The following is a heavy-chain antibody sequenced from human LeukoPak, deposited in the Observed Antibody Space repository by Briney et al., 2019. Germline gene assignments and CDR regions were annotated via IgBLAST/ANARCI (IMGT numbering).Heavy chain of an antibody. J-gene: IGHJ4*02. CDR2: IYHSGST. Sequence: SETLSLTCTVPGYSIISDPYWGWIRQPPGKGLEWIGSIYHSGSTYYNPSLKSRVTISVDTSKDHFSLKLTSVTAADTAVYYCARSDSSGWSFFDFWGQGTLVTVSS. CDR3: ARSDSSGWSFFDF. CDR1: GYSIISDPY. V-gene: IGHV4-38-2*02. D-gene: IGHD6-19*01.